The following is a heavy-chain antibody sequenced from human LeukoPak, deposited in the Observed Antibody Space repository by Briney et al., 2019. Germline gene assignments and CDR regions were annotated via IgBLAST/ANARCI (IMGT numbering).Heavy chain of an antibody. CDR1: GFTFSSYW. J-gene: IGHJ4*02. V-gene: IGHV3-74*01. Sequence: GGSLRLSCAASGFTFSSYWMHWVRQAPGKGLVWVSRIKSDGSSTSYADSVKGRFTISRDNAKNTLYLQMNSPRAEDTAVYYCARDLNWDLFDYWGQGTLVTVSS. CDR2: IKSDGSST. D-gene: IGHD1-1*01. CDR3: ARDLNWDLFDY.